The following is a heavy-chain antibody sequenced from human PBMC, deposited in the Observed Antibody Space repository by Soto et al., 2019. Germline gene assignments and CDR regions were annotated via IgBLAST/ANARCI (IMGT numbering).Heavy chain of an antibody. D-gene: IGHD3-3*01. CDR2: ISSSSSYI. V-gene: IGHV3-21*01. Sequence: GGSLRLSCAASGFTFSSYSMNWVRQAPGKGLEWVSSISSSSSYIYYADSVKGRFTISRDNAKNSLYLQMNSLRAEDTAVYYCARDLLNSDFWSGYYPYGMDVWGQGTTVTVSS. J-gene: IGHJ6*02. CDR1: GFTFSSYS. CDR3: ARDLLNSDFWSGYYPYGMDV.